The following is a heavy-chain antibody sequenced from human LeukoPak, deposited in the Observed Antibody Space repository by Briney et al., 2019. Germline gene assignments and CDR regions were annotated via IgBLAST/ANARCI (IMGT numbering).Heavy chain of an antibody. CDR2: IGAYNGDT. CDR1: GYTFTNYG. Sequence: GASVKVSCKASGYTFTNYGISWVRQAPGQGLEWMGWIGAYNGDTNYAQKLQGRVTMTTGTSTSTAYMELRSLRSDDTAVYYCARDEKWLVDYWGQGTLVTVSS. D-gene: IGHD6-19*01. J-gene: IGHJ4*02. V-gene: IGHV1-18*01. CDR3: ARDEKWLVDY.